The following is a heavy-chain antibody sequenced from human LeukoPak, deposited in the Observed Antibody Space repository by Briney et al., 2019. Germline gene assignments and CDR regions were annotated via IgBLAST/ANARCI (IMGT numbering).Heavy chain of an antibody. D-gene: IGHD2-2*02. CDR2: ISYDGSNK. J-gene: IGHJ4*02. V-gene: IGHV3-30-3*01. Sequence: GGSLRLSCAASGFTFSSYAMHWVRQAPGKGLEWVAVISYDGSNKYYADSVKGRFTISRDNSKNTLYLQMNSLRAEDTAVYYCARSRPATAIPAHWGQGTLVTVSS. CDR1: GFTFSSYA. CDR3: ARSRPATAIPAH.